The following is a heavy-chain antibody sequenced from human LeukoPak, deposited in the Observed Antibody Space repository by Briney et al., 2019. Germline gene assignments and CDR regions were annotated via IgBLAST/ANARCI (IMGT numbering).Heavy chain of an antibody. J-gene: IGHJ4*02. CDR3: ARDFHRDYYDSSGYELDY. CDR1: GFTFSSYE. Sequence: GGSLRLSCAASGFTFSSYEMNWVRQAPGKGLEWVSYISSSGRTIYYADSVKGRFTISRDNAKNSLYLQMNSLRAEDTAVYYCARDFHRDYYDSSGYELDYWGQGTLVTVSS. D-gene: IGHD3-22*01. V-gene: IGHV3-48*03. CDR2: ISSSGRTI.